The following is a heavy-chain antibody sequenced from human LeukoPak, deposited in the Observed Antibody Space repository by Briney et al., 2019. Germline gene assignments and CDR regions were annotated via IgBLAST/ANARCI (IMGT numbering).Heavy chain of an antibody. J-gene: IGHJ4*02. CDR3: ARVAAAGTEYFDF. CDR1: GFTVGDNC. Sequence: PGGSLRLSCAASGFTVGDNCMSWVRQAPGKGLEWVSLVYIDDSTFYPDSVEGRFTISRDNSKNTLYLQINNLRAEDTAVYYCARVAAAGTEYFDFWGQGTLATVSS. CDR2: VYIDDST. D-gene: IGHD6-13*01. V-gene: IGHV3-53*01.